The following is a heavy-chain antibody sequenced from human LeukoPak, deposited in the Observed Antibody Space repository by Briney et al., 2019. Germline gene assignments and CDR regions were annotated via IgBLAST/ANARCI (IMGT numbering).Heavy chain of an antibody. CDR2: IYYSGST. V-gene: IGHV4-38-2*02. Sequence: SETLSLTCTVSGYSISSDYYWGWIRQPPGKGLEWIGYIYYSGSTNYNPSLKSRVTISVDTSKNQFSLKLSSVTAADTAVYYCARHYDILTGEYYDYWGQGTLVTVSS. CDR1: GYSISSDYY. D-gene: IGHD3-9*01. J-gene: IGHJ4*02. CDR3: ARHYDILTGEYYDY.